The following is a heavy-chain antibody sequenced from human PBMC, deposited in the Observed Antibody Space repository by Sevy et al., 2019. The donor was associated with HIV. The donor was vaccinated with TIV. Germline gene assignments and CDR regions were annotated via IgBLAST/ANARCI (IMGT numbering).Heavy chain of an antibody. D-gene: IGHD2-15*01. CDR1: GYSISSGYY. J-gene: IGHJ5*02. CDR3: GRGELYSGGGGYCSGGSCYSGLWFDP. CDR2: IYHSGST. V-gene: IGHV4-38-2*02. Sequence: SETLSLTCTVSGYSISSGYYWGWIRQPPGKGLEWIGSIYHSGSTYYNPSLKSRVTISVDTSKNQFSLRLSSVTAEDTAVYYCGRGELYSGGGGYCSGGSCYSGLWFDPWGQGTLVTVSS.